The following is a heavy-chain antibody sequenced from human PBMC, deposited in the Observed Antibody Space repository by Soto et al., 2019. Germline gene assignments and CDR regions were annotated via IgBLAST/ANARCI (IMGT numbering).Heavy chain of an antibody. D-gene: IGHD6-19*01. J-gene: IGHJ4*02. CDR3: ARGIAVADFDY. CDR1: GGSVSSGSYY. Sequence: SETLSLTCTVSGGSVSSGSYYWSWIRQPPGKGLEWIGYIYYSGSTNYNPSLKSRVTISVDTSKNQFSLKLSSVTAADTAVYYCARGIAVADFDYWGQGTLVTVS. V-gene: IGHV4-61*01. CDR2: IYYSGST.